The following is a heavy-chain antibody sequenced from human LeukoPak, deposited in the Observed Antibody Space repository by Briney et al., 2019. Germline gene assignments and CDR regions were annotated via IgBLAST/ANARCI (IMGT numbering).Heavy chain of an antibody. J-gene: IGHJ6*02. CDR2: IWYDGSNK. CDR1: GFTFSSYG. Sequence: GGSLRLSCAASGFTFSSYGMHWVRQAPGKGLEWVAVIWYDGSNKYYADSVKGRFTISRDNSKNTLYLQMNSLRAEDTAVYHCARRSSSGGYYGMDVWGQGTTVTVSS. CDR3: ARRSSSGGYYGMDV. V-gene: IGHV3-33*01. D-gene: IGHD6-6*01.